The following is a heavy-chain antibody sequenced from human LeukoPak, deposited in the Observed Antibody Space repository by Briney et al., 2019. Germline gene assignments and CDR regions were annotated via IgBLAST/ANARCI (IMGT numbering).Heavy chain of an antibody. D-gene: IGHD2-15*01. CDR2: INWNGGST. CDR1: GFTFDDYG. J-gene: IGHJ3*02. CDR3: ARAVRIVVVAAPAFDI. V-gene: IGHV3-20*04. Sequence: GGSLRLSCAASGFTFDDYGVSWVRQAPGKGLEWVSGINWNGGSTGYADSVKGRFTISRDNAKNSLYLQMNSLRAEDTALYYCARAVRIVVVAAPAFDIWGQGTMVTVSS.